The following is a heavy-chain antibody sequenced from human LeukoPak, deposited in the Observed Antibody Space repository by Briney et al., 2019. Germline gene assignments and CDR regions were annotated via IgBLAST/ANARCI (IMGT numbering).Heavy chain of an antibody. CDR3: AIYYYGSGSPTDYFDY. V-gene: IGHV5-51*01. CDR1: GYTFSSYW. CDR2: IYPGDSDT. D-gene: IGHD3-10*01. J-gene: IGHJ4*02. Sequence: GESLKISCQAFGYTFSSYWIGWVRQMPGKGLEWMGIIYPGDSDTTYSPSFQGQVTISADKSISTAYLQWSSLKASDTAMYYCAIYYYGSGSPTDYFDYWGQGTLVTVSS.